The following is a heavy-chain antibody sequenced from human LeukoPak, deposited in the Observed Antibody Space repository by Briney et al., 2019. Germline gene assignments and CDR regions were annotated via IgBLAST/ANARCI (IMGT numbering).Heavy chain of an antibody. V-gene: IGHV1-69*05. CDR1: GGTFSNYA. Sequence: SVKVSCKASGGTFSNYAVAWVRQAPGQGLEWLGGIIPIFGTAKYAQKFQGRVTITTDEFTTTAYMELISLRSEDTAVYYCARRQALRGRHRAFDPWGQGTLVTVSS. J-gene: IGHJ5*02. D-gene: IGHD6-25*01. CDR3: ARRQALRGRHRAFDP. CDR2: IIPIFGTA.